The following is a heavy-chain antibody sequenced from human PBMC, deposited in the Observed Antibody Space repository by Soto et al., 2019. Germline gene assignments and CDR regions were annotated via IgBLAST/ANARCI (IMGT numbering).Heavy chain of an antibody. CDR2: ISAYNGNT. V-gene: IGHV1-18*01. CDR1: GYTFTSYG. D-gene: IGHD3-10*01. CDR3: ATHRLYGSGSYYNVPPHFDY. Sequence: ASVKVSCKASGYTFTSYGISWVRQAPGQGLEWMGWISAYNGNTNYAQKLQGRVTMTTDTSTNTAYMELSSLRSEDTAVYYCATHRLYGSGSYYNVPPHFDYWGQGTLVTGSS. J-gene: IGHJ4*02.